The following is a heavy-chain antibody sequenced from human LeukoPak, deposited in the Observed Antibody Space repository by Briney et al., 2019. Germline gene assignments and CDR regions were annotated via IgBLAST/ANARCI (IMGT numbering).Heavy chain of an antibody. CDR3: TTASLRDYFDY. CDR2: IKSKTDGGTA. D-gene: IGHD2-2*01. J-gene: IGHJ4*02. V-gene: IGHV3-15*01. CDR1: GFTFSNAW. Sequence: PGGSLRLSCAASGFTFSNAWMSWVRQAPGKGLEWVGRIKSKTDGGTADYAAPVKGRFTISRDDSKNTLYLQMNSLKTEDTAVYYCTTASLRDYFDYWGQGTLVTVSS.